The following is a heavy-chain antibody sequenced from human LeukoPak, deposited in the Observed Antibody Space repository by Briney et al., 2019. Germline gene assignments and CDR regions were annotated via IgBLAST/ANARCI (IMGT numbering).Heavy chain of an antibody. J-gene: IGHJ4*02. CDR2: ISSSSSYI. CDR3: ARDFVDCSGGSCGTVDY. V-gene: IGHV3-21*01. CDR1: GFTFSSYS. Sequence: GGSLRLSCAASGFTFSSYSMNWVRQAPGKGLEWVSSISSSSSYIYYADSVKGRFTISRDNAKNSLYLQMNSLRAEDTAVYYCARDFVDCSGGSCGTVDYWGQGTLVTVSS. D-gene: IGHD2-15*01.